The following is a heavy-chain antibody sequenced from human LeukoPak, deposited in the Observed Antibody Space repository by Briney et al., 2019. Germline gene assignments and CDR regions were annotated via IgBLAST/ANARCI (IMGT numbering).Heavy chain of an antibody. D-gene: IGHD4-17*01. CDR1: GGSISSYY. J-gene: IGHJ3*02. CDR3: ARGGTTVTHDDAFDI. CDR2: IYYSGST. V-gene: IGHV4-59*01. Sequence: SETLSLTCTASGGSISSYYWSWIRQPPGKGLEWIGYIYYSGSTNYNPSLKSRVTISVDTSKNQFSLKLSSVTAADTAVYYCARGGTTVTHDDAFDIWGQGTMVTVSS.